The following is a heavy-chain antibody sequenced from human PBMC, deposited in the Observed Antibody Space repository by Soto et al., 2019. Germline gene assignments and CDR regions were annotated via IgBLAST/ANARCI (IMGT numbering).Heavy chain of an antibody. CDR2: ISAYNGNT. CDR1: GYTFTSYG. D-gene: IGHD3-22*01. CDR3: ARVADYYDSSGYYGPDY. V-gene: IGHV1-18*01. Sequence: GASVKVSCKASGYTFTSYGISWVRQAPGQGLEGMGWISAYNGNTNYAQKLQGRVTMTTDTSTSTAYMELRSLRSDDTAVYYCARVADYYDSSGYYGPDYWGQGTLVTVPS. J-gene: IGHJ4*02.